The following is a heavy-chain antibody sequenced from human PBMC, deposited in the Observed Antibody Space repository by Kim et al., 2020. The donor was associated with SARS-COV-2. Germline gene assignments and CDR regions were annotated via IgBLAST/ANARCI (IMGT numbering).Heavy chain of an antibody. CDR2: ISSAGNFI. Sequence: GGSLRLSCAVSGFSFSGFSMNWVRQAPGKGLEWVASISSAGNFIYYADSLKGRFAISRDNAKNSLYLQMSSLRAEDSAVYYCARYRAAANDYWGQGTLVTFSS. J-gene: IGHJ4*02. V-gene: IGHV3-21*01. D-gene: IGHD6-13*01. CDR3: ARYRAAANDY. CDR1: GFSFSGFS.